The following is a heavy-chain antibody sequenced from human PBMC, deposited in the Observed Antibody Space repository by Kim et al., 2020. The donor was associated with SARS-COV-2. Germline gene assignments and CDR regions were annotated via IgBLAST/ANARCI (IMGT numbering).Heavy chain of an antibody. Sequence: GGSLRLSCVASGFTFSSYAMTWVRQAPGKGLEWVSVISGSSGNTDYADSVKGRFTISRDNSKNTLYLQMYSLRADDSAVYYCAKDRLGWAVAGTSGEYFQHWGQGTLVTVSS. CDR1: GFTFSSYA. V-gene: IGHV3-23*01. D-gene: IGHD6-19*01. CDR2: ISGSSGNT. J-gene: IGHJ1*01. CDR3: AKDRLGWAVAGTSGEYFQH.